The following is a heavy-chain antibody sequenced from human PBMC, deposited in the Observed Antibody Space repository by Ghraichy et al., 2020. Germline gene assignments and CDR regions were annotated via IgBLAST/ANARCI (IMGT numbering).Heavy chain of an antibody. CDR1: GFTFSSYA. V-gene: IGHV3-23*01. CDR2: ISGSGGST. J-gene: IGHJ4*02. CDR3: AKDWSFGRYYENYFDY. Sequence: GGSLRLSCAASGFTFSSYAMSWVRQAPGKGLEWVSGISGSGGSTHYADSVKGRFTISRDNSKNTLYLQMNSLRAEDTAVYYCAKDWSFGRYYENYFDYWGQGTLVTVSS. D-gene: IGHD3-10*01.